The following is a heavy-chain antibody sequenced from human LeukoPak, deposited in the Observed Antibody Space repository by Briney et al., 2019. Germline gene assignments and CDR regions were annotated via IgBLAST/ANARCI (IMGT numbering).Heavy chain of an antibody. Sequence: SETLSLTCTVSGGSISGYYWSWIRQPPGKGLEWIGYISYSGSTNYNPSLKSRVTTSVDTSKNQFSLKLSSVTAADTAAYYCARRPSSTWYFDYWGQGTLVTVSS. V-gene: IGHV4-59*08. CDR3: ARRPSSTWYFDY. CDR2: ISYSGST. D-gene: IGHD6-6*01. CDR1: GGSISGYY. J-gene: IGHJ4*02.